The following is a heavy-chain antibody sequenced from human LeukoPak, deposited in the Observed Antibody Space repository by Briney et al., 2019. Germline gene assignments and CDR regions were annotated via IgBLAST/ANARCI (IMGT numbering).Heavy chain of an antibody. V-gene: IGHV3-53*01. CDR2: IYSGGST. CDR1: GLTVSRNH. J-gene: IGHJ4*02. D-gene: IGHD3-10*01. CDR3: ARVGGH. Sequence: GGSLRLSCAASGLTVSRNHMSWVRQAPGKGLESVSVIYSGGSTYYADSVRGRFTISRDNSKNTLYLQMNSLRVEDTAVYYCARVGGHWGQGTLVTVSS.